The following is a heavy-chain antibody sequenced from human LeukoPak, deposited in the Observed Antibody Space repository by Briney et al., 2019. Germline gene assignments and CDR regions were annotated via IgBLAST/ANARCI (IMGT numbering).Heavy chain of an antibody. Sequence: GGSLRLSCAASGFTFSSYSMNWVRQAPGKGLEWVSYISSSSSTIYYADSVKGRFTISRDNAKNSLYLQMNSLRAEDTAVYYCARARLLWFGESEGEFDYWGQGTLVTVSS. CDR2: ISSSSSTI. J-gene: IGHJ4*02. CDR1: GFTFSSYS. D-gene: IGHD3-10*01. CDR3: ARARLLWFGESEGEFDY. V-gene: IGHV3-48*01.